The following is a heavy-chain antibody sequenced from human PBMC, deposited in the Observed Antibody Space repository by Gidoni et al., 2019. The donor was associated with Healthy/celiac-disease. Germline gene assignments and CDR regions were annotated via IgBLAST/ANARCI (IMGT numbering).Heavy chain of an antibody. CDR3: ARSAYYDSSGYYFSYYYGMDV. Sequence: QVQLVESGGGVVQPGRSLRLSCAASGFTFSSYAMHWVRQAPGKGLEWVAVIAYDGSNKYYADSVKGRFTISRDNSKNTLYLQMNSLRAEDTAVYYCARSAYYDSSGYYFSYYYGMDVWGQGTTVTVSS. CDR1: GFTFSSYA. D-gene: IGHD3-22*01. J-gene: IGHJ6*02. V-gene: IGHV3-30-3*01. CDR2: IAYDGSNK.